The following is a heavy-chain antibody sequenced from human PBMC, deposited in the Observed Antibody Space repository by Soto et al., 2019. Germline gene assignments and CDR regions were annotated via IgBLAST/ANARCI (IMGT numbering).Heavy chain of an antibody. CDR2: INHDGVT. CDR3: ARRQGNWFGPFDF. D-gene: IGHD3-16*01. V-gene: IGHV4-34*01. CDR1: GGSFRGYY. Sequence: QVQLQQWGAGLLKPSETLALTCAVYGGSFRGYYWTWLRQPPGKGLEWIGQINHDGVTNYNASLKSRVTISLDTSNNQFSLELTSVTAADTAIYYCARRQGNWFGPFDFWGQGTMVTVSS. J-gene: IGHJ3*01.